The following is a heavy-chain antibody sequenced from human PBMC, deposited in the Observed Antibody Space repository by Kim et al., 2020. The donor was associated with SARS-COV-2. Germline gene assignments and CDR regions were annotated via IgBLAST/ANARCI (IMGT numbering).Heavy chain of an antibody. D-gene: IGHD3-10*01. V-gene: IGHV3-30*04. CDR3: VRDDSKVRALGYCGDGRCGTFDL. J-gene: IGHJ4*01. Sequence: GGSLRLSCLASGFTFSSFNMHWVRQAPGKGPEWVAVSSSDRRDEHHAPSVKGRFTVSRENWNNKLYLQMEDLRTADTAVYYCVRDDSKVRALGYCGDGRCGTFDLWGQGTVVTVS. CDR1: GFTFSSFN. CDR2: SSSDRRDE.